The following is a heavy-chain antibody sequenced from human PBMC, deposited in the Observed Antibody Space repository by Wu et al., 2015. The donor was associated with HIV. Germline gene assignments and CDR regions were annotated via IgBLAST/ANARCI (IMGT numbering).Heavy chain of an antibody. CDR1: GYTFTTYY. Sequence: QVQLVQSGAEVKKPGASVKVSCKASGYTFTTYYMHWVRQAPGQGLEWMGLINPSGGSTTYAQKFQGRVTMTRDTSTSTVYMEVSSLRSEDTAVYYCARDFVVVVAATWGYNWFDPWGRGTLVTVSS. CDR2: INPSGGST. CDR3: ARDFVVVVAATWGYNWFDP. D-gene: IGHD2-15*01. J-gene: IGHJ5*02. V-gene: IGHV1-46*01.